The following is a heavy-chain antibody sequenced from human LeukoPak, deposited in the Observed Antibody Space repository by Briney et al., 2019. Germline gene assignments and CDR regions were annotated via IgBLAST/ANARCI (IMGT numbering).Heavy chain of an antibody. V-gene: IGHV1-69*13. J-gene: IGHJ6*02. D-gene: IGHD4-11*01. Sequence: SVKVSCKASGGTFSSYAISWVRQAPGQGLEWMGGIIPIFGTANHAQKFQGRVTITADESTSTAYMELSSLRSEDTAVYYCARDRRPLSNYDYYYYGMDVWGQGTTVTVSS. CDR2: IIPIFGTA. CDR1: GGTFSSYA. CDR3: ARDRRPLSNYDYYYYGMDV.